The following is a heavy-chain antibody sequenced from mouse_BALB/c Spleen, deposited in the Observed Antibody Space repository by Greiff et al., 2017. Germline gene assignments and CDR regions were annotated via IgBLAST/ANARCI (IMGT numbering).Heavy chain of an antibody. Sequence: EVQLVESGPGLVKPSQSLSLTCTVTGYSITSDYAWNWIRQFPGNKLEWMGYISYSGSTSYNPSLKSRISITRDTSKNQFFLQLNSVTTEDTATYYCARSDGYGAMDDWGQGTSVTVSS. J-gene: IGHJ4*01. CDR1: GYSITSDYA. CDR3: ARSDGYGAMDD. D-gene: IGHD2-3*01. CDR2: ISYSGST. V-gene: IGHV3-2*02.